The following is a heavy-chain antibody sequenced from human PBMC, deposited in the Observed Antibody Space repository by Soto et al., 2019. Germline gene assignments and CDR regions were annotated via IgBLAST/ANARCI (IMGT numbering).Heavy chain of an antibody. CDR3: AKSRYSDSSGDFSDF. CDR2: IGGRATSA. J-gene: IGHJ4*02. CDR1: GFTFSNYA. V-gene: IGHV3-23*01. D-gene: IGHD3-22*01. Sequence: EVQLLESGGGLVQPGGSLRLSCAASGFTFSNYAMSWVRQAPGKGLEWVSGIGGRATSAYYADSVKGRFAISRDNSYNALFLQLNSLRAEDTAVYYCAKSRYSDSSGDFSDFWGQGTLLSVSS.